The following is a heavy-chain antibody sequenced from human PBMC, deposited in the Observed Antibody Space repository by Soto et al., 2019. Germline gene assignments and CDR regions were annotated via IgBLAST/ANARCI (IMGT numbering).Heavy chain of an antibody. CDR2: ISYDGSNK. V-gene: IGHV3-30-3*01. CDR1: GFTFSSYA. Sequence: PGGSLRLSCAASGFTFSSYAMHWVRQAPGKGLEWVAVISYDGSNKYYADSVKGRFTISRDNSKNTLYLQMNSLRAEDTAVYYCARDINYDFWSGSAFDYWGQGTLVTVSS. CDR3: ARDINYDFWSGSAFDY. D-gene: IGHD3-3*01. J-gene: IGHJ4*02.